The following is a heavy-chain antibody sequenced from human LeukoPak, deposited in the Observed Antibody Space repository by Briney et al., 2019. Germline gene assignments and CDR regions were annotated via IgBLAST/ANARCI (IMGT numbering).Heavy chain of an antibody. CDR1: GGSISSYY. V-gene: IGHV4-4*07. D-gene: IGHD3-3*01. CDR2: IYTSGST. Sequence: SETLSLTCTVSGGSISSYYWSWIRQPAGKGLEWIGRIYTSGSTNYNPSLKSRVTMSVDTSKSQFSLKLSSVTAADTAVYYCARGVIFGVVENWFDPWGQGTLVTVSS. CDR3: ARGVIFGVVENWFDP. J-gene: IGHJ5*02.